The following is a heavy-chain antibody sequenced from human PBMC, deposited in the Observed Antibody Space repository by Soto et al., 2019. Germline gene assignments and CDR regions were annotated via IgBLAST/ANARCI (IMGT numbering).Heavy chain of an antibody. CDR2: ISGSGGST. CDR1: GFTFSSYA. CDR3: ANFVGGRSDY. J-gene: IGHJ4*01. D-gene: IGHD3-16*01. Sequence: VQLLESGGGLVQPGGSLRLSCGASGFTFSSYAMSWVRQAPGKGLEWVSAISGSGGSTYYADSVKGRFPISKDNSKNPLYLQMNSLRAKDTAVYYCANFVGGRSDYWSHGTLVTVSS. V-gene: IGHV3-23*01.